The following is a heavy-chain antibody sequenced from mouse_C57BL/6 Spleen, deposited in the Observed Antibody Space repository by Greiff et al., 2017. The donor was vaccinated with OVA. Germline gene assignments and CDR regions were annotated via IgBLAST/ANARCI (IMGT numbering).Heavy chain of an antibody. V-gene: IGHV1-52*01. CDR3: ATYYSNYFFAD. CDR2: IHPSDSGT. Sequence: QVQLQQPGAELVRPGSSVKLSCKASGYTFTSYWMHWVKQRPIQGLEWIGNIHPSDSGTHYNQKFKDKATLTVDKSSSTAYMQLSSLTSEDSAVYYCATYYSNYFFADWGQGTLVTVAA. D-gene: IGHD2-5*01. J-gene: IGHJ3*01. CDR1: GYTFTSYW.